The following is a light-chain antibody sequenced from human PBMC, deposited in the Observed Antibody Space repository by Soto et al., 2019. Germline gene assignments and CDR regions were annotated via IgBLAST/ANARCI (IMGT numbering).Light chain of an antibody. V-gene: IGKV1-5*03. Sequence: DIQMTQSPSTLSASVGDRVIITCRASQSISNWLAWYQQKPGKAPNLLIYKASSLKSGVPSRFSGSGSGTEFTLTISSLQPDDFATYYSQQYDTYWTFGQGTKVEFK. J-gene: IGKJ1*01. CDR2: KAS. CDR1: QSISNW. CDR3: QQYDTYWT.